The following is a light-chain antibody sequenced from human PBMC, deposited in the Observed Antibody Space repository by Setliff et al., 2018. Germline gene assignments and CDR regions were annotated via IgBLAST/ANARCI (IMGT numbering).Light chain of an antibody. V-gene: IGLV2-8*01. CDR1: SRDVGGYNF. CDR2: EVT. Sequence: SVLAQPPSASGSPGQSVTISCTGTSRDVGGYNFVSWYQQHPGKAPKLIISEVTERPSGVPDRFSGSKSGNTASLTVSGLQAEDEADYYCSSYAASYNPYVFGAGTKVTVL. J-gene: IGLJ1*01. CDR3: SSYAASYNPYV.